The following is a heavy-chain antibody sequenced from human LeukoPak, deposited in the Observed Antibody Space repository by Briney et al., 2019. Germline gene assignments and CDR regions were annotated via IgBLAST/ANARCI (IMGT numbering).Heavy chain of an antibody. CDR2: ISAYNGNT. J-gene: IGHJ5*02. CDR1: GYTFTSYG. CDR3: ARDLGGIGTITIWFDP. V-gene: IGHV1-18*01. Sequence: ASVKVSCKASGYTFTSYGISWVRQAPGQGLEWMGWISAYNGNTNYAQKLQGRVTMTTDTSTSTAYMELRSLRSDDTAVYYCARDLGGIGTITIWFDPWGQGTLVTVSS. D-gene: IGHD1-1*01.